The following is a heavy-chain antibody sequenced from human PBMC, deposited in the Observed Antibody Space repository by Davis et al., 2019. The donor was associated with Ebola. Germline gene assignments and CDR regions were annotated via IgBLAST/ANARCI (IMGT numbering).Heavy chain of an antibody. J-gene: IGHJ2*01. V-gene: IGHV4-59*12. CDR2: IYYSGST. CDR1: GGSISSYY. CDR3: ARLEWRVTPVVTYWYFDL. Sequence: SETLSLTCTVSGGSISSYYWSWIRQPPGKGLEWIGYIYYSGSTNYNPSLKSRVTRSVDKSKNQFSLKLSSVTAADTAVYYCARLEWRVTPVVTYWYFDLWGRGTLVTVSS. D-gene: IGHD4-23*01.